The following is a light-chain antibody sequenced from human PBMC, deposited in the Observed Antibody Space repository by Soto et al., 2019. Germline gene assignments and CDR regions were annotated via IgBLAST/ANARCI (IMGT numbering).Light chain of an antibody. J-gene: IGKJ5*01. V-gene: IGKV1-27*01. CDR3: QKYNTVPAP. Sequence: DIQMTQSPPSLSASVGDRVTITCRAIQGIGNSLAWYQQKPGTVHKLLIYAASTLQSGVPSRFSGSGSGTDFTLTISSLQPEDVAAYYCQKYNTVPAPFGQGTRLELK. CDR2: AAS. CDR1: QGIGNS.